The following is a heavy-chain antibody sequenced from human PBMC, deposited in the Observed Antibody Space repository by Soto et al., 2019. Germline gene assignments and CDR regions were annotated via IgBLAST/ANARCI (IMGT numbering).Heavy chain of an antibody. Sequence: EVQLVESGGGLVQPGGSLRLSCAASGFTFSSYWMSWVRQAPVKGLEWVGNIKQDGSEKNYVDFMEGRFTISRDNAENALYLQMNSMRAEDTAVYDGARMASAGRGWDVWGQGSTVVVSS. J-gene: IGHJ6*02. D-gene: IGHD6-13*01. CDR1: GFTFSSYW. CDR2: IKQDGSEK. CDR3: ARMASAGRGWDV. V-gene: IGHV3-7*01.